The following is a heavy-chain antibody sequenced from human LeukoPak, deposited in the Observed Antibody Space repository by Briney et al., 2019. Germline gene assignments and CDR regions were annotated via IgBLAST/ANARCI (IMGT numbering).Heavy chain of an antibody. CDR1: GFTFSSYE. D-gene: IGHD6-13*01. CDR2: ISSSGSTI. CDR3: ARVGSSSWSGWFDP. V-gene: IGHV3-48*03. Sequence: GGSLRLSCAASGFTFSSYEMNWVRQAPGKGLEWVSYISSSGSTIYYADSVKGRFTISRDNAKNSLYLQMNSLRAEDTAVYYCARVGSSSWSGWFDPWGQGTLVTVSS. J-gene: IGHJ5*02.